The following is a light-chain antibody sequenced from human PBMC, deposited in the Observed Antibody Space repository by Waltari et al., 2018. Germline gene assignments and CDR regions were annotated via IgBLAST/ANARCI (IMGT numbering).Light chain of an antibody. CDR1: ALPKQY. CDR3: QSADSSGTYHVV. J-gene: IGLJ2*01. V-gene: IGLV3-25*03. CDR2: KDS. Sequence: SYELTQPPSVSVSPGQTARITCSGDALPKQYAYWYQQKPGQAPVLGIYKDSERPSGIPERXSGSSSGTTVTLTISGVQAEDEADYYCQSADSSGTYHVVFGGGTKLTVL.